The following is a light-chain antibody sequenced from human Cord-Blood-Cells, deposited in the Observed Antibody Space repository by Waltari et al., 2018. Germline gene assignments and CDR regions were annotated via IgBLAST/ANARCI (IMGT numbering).Light chain of an antibody. CDR1: QSVLYSSNNKNY. Sequence: DIVMTQSPDSLAVSLGERATINCKSSQSVLYSSNNKNYLAWYQQKPGQPPKLLMYWASTRESGVPDRFSGSGSGTDFTLTISSLHAEDVAVYYCQQYYSTPYTFGQGTKLEIK. J-gene: IGKJ2*01. V-gene: IGKV4-1*01. CDR3: QQYYSTPYT. CDR2: WAS.